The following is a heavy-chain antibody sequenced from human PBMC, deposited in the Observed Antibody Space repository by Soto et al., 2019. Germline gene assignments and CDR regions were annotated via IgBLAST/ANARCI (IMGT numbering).Heavy chain of an antibody. J-gene: IGHJ6*03. Sequence: SETLSLTCSFSGGSISSYYWSWIRQPPGKGLEWIGYIYYSGSTNYNPSLKSRVTISVDTSKNQFSLKLSSVTAADTAVYYCARVPDYSNYYYYYYMDVWGKGTTVTVSS. V-gene: IGHV4-59*08. CDR2: IYYSGST. CDR1: GGSISSYY. CDR3: ARVPDYSNYYYYYYMDV. D-gene: IGHD4-4*01.